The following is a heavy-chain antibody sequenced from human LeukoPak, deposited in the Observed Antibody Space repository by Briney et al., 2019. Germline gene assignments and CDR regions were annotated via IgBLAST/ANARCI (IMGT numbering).Heavy chain of an antibody. CDR1: GGSISSSSYY. J-gene: IGHJ5*02. CDR3: ARDPSDYYYDSSHWFDP. D-gene: IGHD3-22*01. V-gene: IGHV4-39*07. Sequence: PSETLSLTCTVSGGSISSSSYYWGWVRQPPGKGLEWIGSIYYSGSTYYNPSLKSRVTISVDTSKNQFSLKLSSVTAADTAVYYCARDPSDYYYDSSHWFDPWGQGTLVTVSS. CDR2: IYYSGST.